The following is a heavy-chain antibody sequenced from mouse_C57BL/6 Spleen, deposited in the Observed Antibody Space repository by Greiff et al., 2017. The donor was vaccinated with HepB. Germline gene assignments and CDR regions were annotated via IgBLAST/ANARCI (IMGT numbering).Heavy chain of an antibody. CDR2: IYPGDGDT. D-gene: IGHD1-1*01. Sequence: VMLVESGPELVKPGASVKISCKASGYAFSSSWMNWVKQRPGKGLEWIGRIYPGDGDTNYNGKFKGKATLTADKSSSTAYMQLSSLTSEDSAVYFCARDYGSSYDWYFDVWGTGTTVTVSS. V-gene: IGHV1-82*01. CDR3: ARDYGSSYDWYFDV. CDR1: GYAFSSSW. J-gene: IGHJ1*03.